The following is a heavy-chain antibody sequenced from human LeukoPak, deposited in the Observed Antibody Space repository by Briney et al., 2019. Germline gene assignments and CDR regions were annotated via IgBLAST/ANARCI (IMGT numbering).Heavy chain of an antibody. CDR3: ARHGVVPAAIVTEYFQH. D-gene: IGHD2-2*01. V-gene: IGHV4-38-2*01. Sequence: SETLSLTCAVSGYSISSGYYWDWIRQPPGKGLEWIGSIYHSGSTYYNPSLKSRVTISVDTSKNQFSLKLSSVTAADTAVYYCARHGVVPAAIVTEYFQHWGQGTLVTVSS. CDR2: IYHSGST. J-gene: IGHJ1*01. CDR1: GYSISSGYY.